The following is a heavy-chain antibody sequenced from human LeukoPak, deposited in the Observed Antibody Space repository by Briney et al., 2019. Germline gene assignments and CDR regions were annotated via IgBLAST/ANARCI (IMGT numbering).Heavy chain of an antibody. J-gene: IGHJ5*02. CDR1: GGSFSGYY. CDR3: AREEYYYDSSGYSS. CDR2: IYTSGST. V-gene: IGHV4-4*07. Sequence: SETLSLTCAVYGGSFSGYYWSWLRQPAGKGLEGIGRIYTSGSTNYNPSLTSRVTISVDTSKNQFSLKLSSVTAADTAVYYCAREEYYYDSSGYSSWGQGTLVTVS. D-gene: IGHD3-22*01.